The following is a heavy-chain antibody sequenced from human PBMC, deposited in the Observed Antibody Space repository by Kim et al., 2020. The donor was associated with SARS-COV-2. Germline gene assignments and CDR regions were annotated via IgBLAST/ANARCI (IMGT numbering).Heavy chain of an antibody. V-gene: IGHV3-23*03. CDR2: IYSGGSST. Sequence: GGSLRLSCAASGFTFSSYAMSWVRQAPGKGLEWVSVIYSGGSSTYYADSVKGRFTISRDNSKNTLYLQMNSLRAEDTAVYYCAKENEEEGGSSGYWGDYGMDVWGQGTTVTVSS. CDR1: GFTFSSYA. CDR3: AKENEEEGGSSGYWGDYGMDV. J-gene: IGHJ6*02. D-gene: IGHD3-22*01.